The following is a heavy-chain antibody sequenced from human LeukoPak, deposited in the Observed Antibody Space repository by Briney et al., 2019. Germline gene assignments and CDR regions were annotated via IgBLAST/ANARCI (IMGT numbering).Heavy chain of an antibody. D-gene: IGHD2-8*02. V-gene: IGHV3-30-3*01. J-gene: IGHJ4*02. CDR2: ISYDGSNK. CDR3: ARAREFPSWYYFDC. Sequence: PGRSLRLSCAASGFTFSSYAMHWVRQAPGKGLEWVAVISYDGSNKYYADSVKGRFTISRDNSKNTLYLQMNSLRAEDTAVYYCARAREFPSWYYFDCWGQGTLVTVSS. CDR1: GFTFSSYA.